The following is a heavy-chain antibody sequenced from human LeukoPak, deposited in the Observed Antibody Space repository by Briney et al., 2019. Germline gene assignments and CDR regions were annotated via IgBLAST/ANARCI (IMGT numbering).Heavy chain of an antibody. CDR3: ARRSVAGHFGY. CDR2: INPNSGST. D-gene: IGHD6-19*01. V-gene: IGHV1-2*02. Sequence: ASVKVSCKASGYTFTGYYMHWVRQAPGQGLEWMGWINPNSGSTNYAQKFQGRVTMTRDTSISTAYMELSRLRSDDTAVYYCARRSVAGHFGYWGQGTLVTVSS. CDR1: GYTFTGYY. J-gene: IGHJ4*02.